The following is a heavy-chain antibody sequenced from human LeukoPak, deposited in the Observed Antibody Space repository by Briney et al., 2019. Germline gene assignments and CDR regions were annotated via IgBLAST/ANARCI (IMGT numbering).Heavy chain of an antibody. CDR2: IYYSGST. CDR3: ARRYDSSGYYPNYFDY. CDR1: GGSISSSSYY. J-gene: IGHJ4*02. D-gene: IGHD3-22*01. V-gene: IGHV4-39*01. Sequence: SETLSLTCTVSGGSISSSSYYWGWIRQPPGKGLEWIGSIYYSGSTYYNPSLKSRVTISVDTSENQFSLKLSSVTAADTAVYYSARRYDSSGYYPNYFDYWGQGTLVTVSS.